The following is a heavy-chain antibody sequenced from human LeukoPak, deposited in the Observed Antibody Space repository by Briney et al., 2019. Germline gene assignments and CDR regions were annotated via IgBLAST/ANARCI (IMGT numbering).Heavy chain of an antibody. CDR1: GFTFSSCG. CDR3: ARDQRALGYSYGFDY. D-gene: IGHD5-18*01. V-gene: IGHV3-33*01. CDR2: IWYDGSNK. J-gene: IGHJ4*02. Sequence: GRSLRLSCAASGFTFSSCGMHWVRQAPGKGLEWVAVIWYDGSNKYYADSVKGRFTISRDNSKNTLYLQMNSLRAEDTAVYYCARDQRALGYSYGFDYWGQGTLVTVSS.